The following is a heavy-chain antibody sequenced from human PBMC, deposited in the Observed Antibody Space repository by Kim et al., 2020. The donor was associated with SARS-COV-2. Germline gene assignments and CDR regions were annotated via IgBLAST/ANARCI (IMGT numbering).Heavy chain of an antibody. J-gene: IGHJ4*02. CDR3: ARGPIQDEMATLDY. V-gene: IGHV1-69*04. Sequence: AQKFQGRVTITADKSTSTAYMELSSLRSEDTAVYYCARGPIQDEMATLDYWGQGTLVTVSS. D-gene: IGHD5-12*01.